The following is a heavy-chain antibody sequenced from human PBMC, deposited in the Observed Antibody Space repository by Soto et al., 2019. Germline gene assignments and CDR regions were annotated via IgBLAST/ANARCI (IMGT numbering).Heavy chain of an antibody. CDR1: GGSFSSDA. CDR2: IIPTSGTA. J-gene: IGHJ6*02. D-gene: IGHD2-15*01. V-gene: IGHV1-69*13. Sequence: ASVKVSCKASGGSFSSDAFGWVRQAPGQGLEWMGGIIPTSGTANYAQRFQGRATITADESTSTAYMELSSLTSEDTAVYFCARGQGYCSGGICYYYYYGMDVWGQGTTVTVSS. CDR3: ARGQGYCSGGICYYYYYGMDV.